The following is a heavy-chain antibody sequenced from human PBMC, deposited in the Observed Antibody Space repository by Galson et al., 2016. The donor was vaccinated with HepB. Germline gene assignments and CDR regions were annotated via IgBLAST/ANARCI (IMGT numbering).Heavy chain of an antibody. CDR2: IYRNGIT. J-gene: IGHJ4*02. CDR1: GGTISSGSYS. D-gene: IGHD3-10*01. V-gene: IGHV4-30-2*01. CDR3: ARTREGEGRFDY. Sequence: TLSLTCVVSGGTISSGSYSWSWIRQPPGKGLEWIGHIYRNGITYYNPSLKSRATVSADRSTNQISLKLSSVTAADTAVYYCARTREGEGRFDYWGQGTLVTVSS.